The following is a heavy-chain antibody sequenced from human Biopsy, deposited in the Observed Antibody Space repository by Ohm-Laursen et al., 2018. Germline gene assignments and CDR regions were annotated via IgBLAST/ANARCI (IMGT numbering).Heavy chain of an antibody. CDR2: INHSGST. CDR1: GGSFSGTY. Sequence: SDTLSLTCVVSGGSFSGTYWSWIRQTPGKGLEWIGGINHSGSTKYNPSFESRVTISVDTSKNQFSLNLFSVTAADAARYFCARGEYYAYWSGARKLNYFDYWGQGTLVFVST. J-gene: IGHJ4*02. D-gene: IGHD3-3*01. V-gene: IGHV4-34*01. CDR3: ARGEYYAYWSGARKLNYFDY.